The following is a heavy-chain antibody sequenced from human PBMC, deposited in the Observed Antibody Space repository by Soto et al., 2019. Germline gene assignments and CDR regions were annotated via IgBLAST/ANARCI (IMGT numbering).Heavy chain of an antibody. CDR2: INHSGNT. D-gene: IGHD3-9*01. V-gene: IGHV4-34*01. J-gene: IGHJ4*02. CDR3: ARDSRTSYYKRSYYFDY. CDR1: GASFSGDY. Sequence: SETLSLTCGVYGASFSGDYWSWIRQPPGKGLEWIGEINHSGNTNYNPSLKSRVTISVDTSKNQVSLKVRSVTAADTAVYYCARDSRTSYYKRSYYFDYWGQGTLVTVSS.